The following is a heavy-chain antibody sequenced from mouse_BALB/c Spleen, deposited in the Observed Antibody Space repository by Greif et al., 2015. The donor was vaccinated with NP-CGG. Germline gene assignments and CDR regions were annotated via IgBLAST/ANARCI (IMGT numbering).Heavy chain of an antibody. V-gene: IGHV1-84*02. Sequence: VQGVESGPELVKPGASVKISCKASGYTFTDYYINWVKQKPGQGLEWIGWIYPGSGNTKYNEKFKGMATLTVDTSSSTAYMQLSSLTSEDTAVYFCARRTGTEAMDYWGQGTSVTVSS. CDR1: GYTFTDYY. J-gene: IGHJ4*01. CDR2: IYPGSGNT. CDR3: ARRTGTEAMDY. D-gene: IGHD4-1*01.